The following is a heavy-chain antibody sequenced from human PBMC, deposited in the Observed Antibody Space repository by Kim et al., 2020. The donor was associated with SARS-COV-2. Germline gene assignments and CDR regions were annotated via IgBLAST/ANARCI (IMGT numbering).Heavy chain of an antibody. J-gene: IGHJ1*01. CDR3: ARDSSYYYGSGDAGYFQH. D-gene: IGHD3-10*01. V-gene: IGHV3-11*04. Sequence: GGSLRLSCAASGFTFSDYYMSWIRQAPGKGLEWVSYISSSGSTIYYADSVKGRFTISRDNAKNSLYLQMNSLRAEDTAVYYCARDSSYYYGSGDAGYFQHWGQGTLVTVSS. CDR2: ISSSGSTI. CDR1: GFTFSDYY.